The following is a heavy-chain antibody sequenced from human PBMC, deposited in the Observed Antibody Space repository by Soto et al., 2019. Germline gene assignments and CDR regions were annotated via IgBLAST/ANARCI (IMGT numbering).Heavy chain of an antibody. V-gene: IGHV4-59*08. CDR3: ARHVCEWVREKCYYMDV. D-gene: IGHD3-10*01. J-gene: IGHJ6*03. CDR1: GCSISSYY. Sequence: PSETLTLTCTASGCSISSYYWSWIRQPPGKGLEWIGYIYYSGSTNYNPSLKSRVTISVDTSKNQFSLKLSSVTAADTAVYYCARHVCEWVREKCYYMDVWGKGTTVTVSS. CDR2: IYYSGST.